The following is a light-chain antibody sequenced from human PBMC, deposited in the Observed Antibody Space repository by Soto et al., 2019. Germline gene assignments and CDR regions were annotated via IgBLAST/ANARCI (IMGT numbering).Light chain of an antibody. CDR3: QFYGSSLIT. J-gene: IGKJ5*01. CDR1: EPIKTYY. Sequence: IVLMQSPGTLSLSPGETATLSCKASEPIKTYYFGWYQQKPGQSPRLLIFGVYSRATGIPDRFSGSGSGTDFTLTISRLEPEDFAVYYCQFYGSSLITFGQGTRLEIK. CDR2: GVY. V-gene: IGKV3-20*01.